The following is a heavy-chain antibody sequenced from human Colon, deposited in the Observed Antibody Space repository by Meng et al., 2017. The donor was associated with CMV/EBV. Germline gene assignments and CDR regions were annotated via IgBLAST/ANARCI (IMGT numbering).Heavy chain of an antibody. D-gene: IGHD1-1*01. CDR3: ARANWNDGIIENWLDP. CDR1: GLTVSGNY. V-gene: IGHV3-53*05. J-gene: IGHJ5*02. CDR2: IYSGDST. Sequence: GESLKISCAASGLTVSGNYMSWVRQAPGKGLEWVSLIYSGDSTRYADSVKGRFTVTRDNSKSTLYLQMNSLRPEDTAVYYCARANWNDGIIENWLDPWGQGTLVTVSS.